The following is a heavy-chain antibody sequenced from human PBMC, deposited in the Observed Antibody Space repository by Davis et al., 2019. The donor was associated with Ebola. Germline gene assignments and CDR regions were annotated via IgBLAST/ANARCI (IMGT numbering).Heavy chain of an antibody. CDR1: GYTFTSYY. CDR3: ARVRLGYDSSGYIPLFDY. J-gene: IGHJ4*02. CDR2: INPSGGST. D-gene: IGHD3-22*01. V-gene: IGHV1-46*01. Sequence: ASVKVSCKASGYTFTSYYMHWVRQAPGQGLEWMGIINPSGGSTSYAQKFQGRVTMTRDTSTSTVYMELSSLRSEDTAVYYCARVRLGYDSSGYIPLFDYWGQGTLVTVSS.